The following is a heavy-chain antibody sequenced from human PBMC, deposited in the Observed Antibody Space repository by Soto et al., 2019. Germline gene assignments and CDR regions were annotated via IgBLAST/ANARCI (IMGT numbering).Heavy chain of an antibody. J-gene: IGHJ6*02. CDR2: INSDGSSP. D-gene: IGHD3-22*01. CDR3: VREIGYYGMDV. V-gene: IGHV3-74*01. Sequence: EVQLVESGGGLVQPGGSLRLSCAASGFIFSNCWMHWVRQAPGMGLVWVSHINSDGSSPTYADSVKGRFTISSDNAKNTLYLQMNGLRAEDTAVYYWVREIGYYGMDVWGRGTTVTVS. CDR1: GFIFSNCW.